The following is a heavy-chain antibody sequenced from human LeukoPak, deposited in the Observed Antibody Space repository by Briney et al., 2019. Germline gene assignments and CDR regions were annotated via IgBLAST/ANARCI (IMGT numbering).Heavy chain of an antibody. J-gene: IGHJ5*02. Sequence: APVKVSCKVSGYTLTELSMHWVRQAPGKGLEWMGGFDPEDGETIYAQKFQGRVTMTEDTSTDTAYMELSSLRSEDTAVYYCATDRSLWFGELPGFDPWGQGTLVTVSS. CDR1: GYTLTELS. D-gene: IGHD3-10*01. CDR2: FDPEDGET. V-gene: IGHV1-24*01. CDR3: ATDRSLWFGELPGFDP.